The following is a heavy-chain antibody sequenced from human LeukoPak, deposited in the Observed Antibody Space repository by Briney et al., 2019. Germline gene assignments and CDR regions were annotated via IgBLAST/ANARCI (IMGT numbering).Heavy chain of an antibody. CDR2: IYYSEST. CDR1: GGSISSYY. Sequence: SETLSLTCTVSGGSISSYYWSWIRQPPGKGLEWIGYIYYSESTNYNPSLKSRVTISVDRSKNQFSLKLSSVTAADTAVYYCARGPTVTTEYYFDYWGQGTLVTVSS. D-gene: IGHD4-11*01. J-gene: IGHJ4*02. CDR3: ARGPTVTTEYYFDY. V-gene: IGHV4-59*12.